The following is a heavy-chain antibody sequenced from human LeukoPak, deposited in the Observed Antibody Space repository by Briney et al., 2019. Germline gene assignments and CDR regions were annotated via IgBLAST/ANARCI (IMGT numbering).Heavy chain of an antibody. CDR2: ITASGTAM. V-gene: IGHV3-48*02. CDR1: GYTFSSYS. D-gene: IGHD1-26*01. J-gene: IGHJ4*02. CDR3: ASSGSYRFDY. Sequence: GGSLRLSCAASGYTFSSYSMNWVRQAPGKGLEWVSHITASGTAMFCADSVKGRFTISRDNAKNSLYLQMNSLRDEDTAVYYCASSGSYRFDYWGQGTLVTVSS.